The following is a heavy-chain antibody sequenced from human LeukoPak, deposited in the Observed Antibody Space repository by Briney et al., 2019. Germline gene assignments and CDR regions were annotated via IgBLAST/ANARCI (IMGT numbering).Heavy chain of an antibody. CDR2: VSYDGSNE. CDR1: GFTFSSYG. J-gene: IGHJ4*02. V-gene: IGHV3-30*18. D-gene: IGHD5-12*01. Sequence: GGSLRLSCAASGFTFSSYGMHWVRPAAGKGLEWVAVVSYDGSNEYYADSAKGRFTISRDNSKNTLYLQMSSLRAEDTAMYYCAKVFAGIESGYDFGDFDYWGQGTLVTVSS. CDR3: AKVFAGIESGYDFGDFDY.